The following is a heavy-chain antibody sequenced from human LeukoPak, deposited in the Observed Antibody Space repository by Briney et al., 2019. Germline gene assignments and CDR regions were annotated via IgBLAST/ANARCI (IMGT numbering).Heavy chain of an antibody. Sequence: GTSLRLSCAASGFSFSTYGMHWVRQAPGKGLEWVAAAQGDGRLQYYADPVKGRFTISKDISKSTLYVQMNSLRAEDTAVYYCATGGGFYYGHWGQGTLVTVSS. D-gene: IGHD3-22*01. CDR2: AQGDGRLQ. CDR3: ATGGGFYYGH. J-gene: IGHJ4*02. CDR1: GFSFSTYG. V-gene: IGHV3-33*01.